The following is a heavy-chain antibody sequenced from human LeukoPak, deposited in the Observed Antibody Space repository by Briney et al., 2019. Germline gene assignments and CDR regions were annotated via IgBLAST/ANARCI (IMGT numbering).Heavy chain of an antibody. CDR2: ISSSSSSTI. V-gene: IGHV3-48*01. Sequence: QPGGSLRLSCAVSGFTFSSYSMNWVRQAPGKGLECVSYISSSSSSTIYYADSVKGRFTISRDNAKNSLYLQMNSLRAEDTAGHYCAKDSVAVAGETGPYYYYGMDVWGQGTTVTVSS. CDR1: GFTFSSYS. J-gene: IGHJ6*02. CDR3: AKDSVAVAGETGPYYYYGMDV. D-gene: IGHD6-19*01.